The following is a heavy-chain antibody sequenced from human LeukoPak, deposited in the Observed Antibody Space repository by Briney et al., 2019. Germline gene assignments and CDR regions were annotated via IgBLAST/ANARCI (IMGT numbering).Heavy chain of an antibody. J-gene: IGHJ4*02. D-gene: IGHD3-22*01. Sequence: GGSLRLSCAVSGITLSNYGMSWVRQAPGKGLEWVAGISDSGGRTNYADSVKGRFTISRDNPKNTLYLQMNSLRAEDTAVYYCAKDQDYYDSSGLDYWGQGTLVTVSS. CDR2: ISDSGGRT. CDR1: GITLSNYG. V-gene: IGHV3-23*01. CDR3: AKDQDYYDSSGLDY.